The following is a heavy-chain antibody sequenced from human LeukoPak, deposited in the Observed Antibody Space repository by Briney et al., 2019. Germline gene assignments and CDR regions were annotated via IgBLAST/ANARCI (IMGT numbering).Heavy chain of an antibody. D-gene: IGHD5-24*01. V-gene: IGHV3-7*03. Sequence: GGSLRLSCAASGFTFSDYWMSWVRQAPGKGLEWVANIKEDGTETYYVDSVKGRFTISRDNAKNSLYLQMNSLRVEDTAVYYCAKEGRSLQTYWGQGTLVTVSS. J-gene: IGHJ4*02. CDR1: GFTFSDYW. CDR2: IKEDGTET. CDR3: AKEGRSLQTY.